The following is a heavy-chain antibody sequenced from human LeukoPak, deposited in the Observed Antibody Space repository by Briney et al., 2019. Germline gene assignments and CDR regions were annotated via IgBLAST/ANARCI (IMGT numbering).Heavy chain of an antibody. Sequence: PGGSLRLSCAPSAFTFSSYAMSWVRQAPGKGLVWVSHINSDGRSTSYADSVKGRFTISRDNAKNTLYLQMNSLRAEDTAVYYCARDYDFDDYWGQGTLVTVSS. CDR3: ARDYDFDDY. V-gene: IGHV3-74*01. D-gene: IGHD3-3*01. CDR1: AFTFSSYA. CDR2: INSDGRST. J-gene: IGHJ4*02.